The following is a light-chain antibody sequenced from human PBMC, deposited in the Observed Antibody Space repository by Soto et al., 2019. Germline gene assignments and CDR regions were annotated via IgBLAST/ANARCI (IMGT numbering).Light chain of an antibody. CDR2: AAS. CDR1: QGISSY. CDR3: QQRSSRPIT. Sequence: AIRMTQSPSSLSASTGDRVTITCRASQGISSYLAWYQQKPGKAPKLLIYAASTLQSGVPSRFSGSGSGTDFTLTISCLQSEDFAVYYCQQRSSRPITFGQGTRLEIK. J-gene: IGKJ5*01. V-gene: IGKV1-8*01.